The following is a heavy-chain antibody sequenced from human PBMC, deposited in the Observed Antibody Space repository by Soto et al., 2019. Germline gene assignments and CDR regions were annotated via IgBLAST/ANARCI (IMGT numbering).Heavy chain of an antibody. Sequence: PSETLSLTCTVSGGSISSSSYYWGWIRQPPGKGLEWIGSIYYSGSTYYNPSLKSRVTISVDTSKNQFSLKLSSVTAADTAVYYCASYAHLGELSIFWGQGTLVTVSS. CDR3: ASYAHLGELSIF. J-gene: IGHJ4*02. CDR1: GGSISSSSYY. CDR2: IYYSGST. V-gene: IGHV4-39*01. D-gene: IGHD3-16*02.